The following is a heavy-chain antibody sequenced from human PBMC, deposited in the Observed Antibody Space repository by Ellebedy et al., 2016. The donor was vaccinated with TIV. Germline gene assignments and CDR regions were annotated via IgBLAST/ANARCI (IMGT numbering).Heavy chain of an antibody. Sequence: GESLKISCTASEFAFYDDWMTWVRQAPGKGLEWVANIKKDGSDKYYVDSVKGRFTISRDNSKNSLFLQMDSLRAEDMAVYFCARGGSTSSRYWRNWGQGTLVTVSS. V-gene: IGHV3-7*01. CDR3: ARGGSTSSRYWRN. J-gene: IGHJ4*02. D-gene: IGHD6-13*01. CDR1: EFAFYDDW. CDR2: IKKDGSDK.